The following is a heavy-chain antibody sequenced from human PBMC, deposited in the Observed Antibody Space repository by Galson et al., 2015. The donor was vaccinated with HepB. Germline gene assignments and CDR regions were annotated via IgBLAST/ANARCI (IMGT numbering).Heavy chain of an antibody. CDR3: ATDQEWSFWGMDV. CDR1: GYTLTELS. D-gene: IGHD2-8*01. Sequence: SVTVSCKVSGYTLTELSMHWVRQAPGKGLEWMGGFDPEDGETIYAQKFQGRVTMTEDTSTDTAYMELSSLRSEDTAVYYCATDQEWSFWGMDVWGQGTTVTVSS. CDR2: FDPEDGET. J-gene: IGHJ6*02. V-gene: IGHV1-24*01.